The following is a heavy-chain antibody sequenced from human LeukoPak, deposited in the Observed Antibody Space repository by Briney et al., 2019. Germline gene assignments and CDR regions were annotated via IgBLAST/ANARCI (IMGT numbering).Heavy chain of an antibody. V-gene: IGHV1-18*01. J-gene: IGHJ4*02. CDR1: GYTFTSYG. D-gene: IGHD3-10*01. CDR3: ARAKSYGSGSYPGAY. Sequence: ASVKVSCKASGYTFTSYGISWVRQAPGQRLEWMGWISAYNGNTNYAQKLQGRVTMTTDTSTSTAYMELRSLRSDDTAVYYCARAKSYGSGSYPGAYWGQGTLVTVSS. CDR2: ISAYNGNT.